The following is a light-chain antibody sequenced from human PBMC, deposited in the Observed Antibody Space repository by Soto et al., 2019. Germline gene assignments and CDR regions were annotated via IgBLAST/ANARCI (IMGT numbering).Light chain of an antibody. CDR3: QHLNSYPIT. CDR2: AAS. Sequence: DIQLTQSPSFLSTSVGDRVTIICRASQTVRTYLAWYQQKPGRAPKLLIYAASTLQTGVPSRFSGSGSGTEFTLTITSLQPEDFATYYCQHLNSYPITFGQRTRLEIK. J-gene: IGKJ5*01. V-gene: IGKV1-9*01. CDR1: QTVRTY.